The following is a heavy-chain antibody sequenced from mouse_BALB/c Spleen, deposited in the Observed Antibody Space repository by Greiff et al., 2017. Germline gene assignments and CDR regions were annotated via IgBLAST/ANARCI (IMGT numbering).Heavy chain of an antibody. CDR2: IYWDDDK. V-gene: IGHV8-13*01. CDR1: GFSLSTFGMG. Sequence: QVQLKQSGPGILQPSQTLSLTCSFSGFSLSTFGMGVSWIRQPSGKDLELLAHIYWDDDKHYNPSLKSRLTISKDTSNNQVFLKITTVDTADTATYYCARFRYDGYFDVWGAGTTVTVSS. CDR3: ARFRYDGYFDV. D-gene: IGHD2-3*01. J-gene: IGHJ1*01.